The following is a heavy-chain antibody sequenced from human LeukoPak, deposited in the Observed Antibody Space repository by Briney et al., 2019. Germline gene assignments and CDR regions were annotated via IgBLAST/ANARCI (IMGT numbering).Heavy chain of an antibody. J-gene: IGHJ4*02. Sequence: GGSLRLSCAASGFTFSGYSMNWVRQAPGKGLEWVSYISRDSSVIYYADSVKGRFTISRDNAKNSLYLQMNNLRAEDTAVFYCARVRAAAEGTTFDYWGQGTLVTVSS. CDR1: GFTFSGYS. CDR3: ARVRAAAEGTTFDY. D-gene: IGHD6-13*01. V-gene: IGHV3-48*01. CDR2: ISRDSSVI.